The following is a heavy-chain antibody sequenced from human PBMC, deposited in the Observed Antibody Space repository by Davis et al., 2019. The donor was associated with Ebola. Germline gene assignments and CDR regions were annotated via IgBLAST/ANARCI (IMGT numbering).Heavy chain of an antibody. J-gene: IGHJ6*04. D-gene: IGHD2-21*01. V-gene: IGHV3-23*01. CDR1: GFTFSSYA. CDR2: ISGSGGST. Sequence: GESLKTSCAASGFTFSSYAMSWVRQAPGKGLEWVSAISGSGGSTYYADSVKGRFTSSRDNAKNSVYLQMNSLRVEDTAVYYCARDWAGLDVWGRGTTVTVSS. CDR3: ARDWAGLDV.